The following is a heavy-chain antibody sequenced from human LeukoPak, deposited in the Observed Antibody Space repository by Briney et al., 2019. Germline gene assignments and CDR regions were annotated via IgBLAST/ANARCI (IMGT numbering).Heavy chain of an antibody. Sequence: PGGSLRLSCAASGFSFNSYAMSWVRQAPRKGLEWVSAISGSGDSTYYADSVKGRFTISRDNSKNTLYLQMNSLRAEHTAVYYCAKVTYYDFWSGYHRAEYFQYWGQGTLVTVSS. CDR1: GFSFNSYA. V-gene: IGHV3-23*01. D-gene: IGHD3-3*01. J-gene: IGHJ1*01. CDR2: ISGSGDST. CDR3: AKVTYYDFWSGYHRAEYFQY.